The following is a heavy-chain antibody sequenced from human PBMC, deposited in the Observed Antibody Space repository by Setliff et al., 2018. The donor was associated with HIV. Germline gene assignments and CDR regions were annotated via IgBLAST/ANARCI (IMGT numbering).Heavy chain of an antibody. CDR2: IYYSGST. D-gene: IGHD2-8*01. CDR1: GGSFSSFH. CDR3: ARSYNGVPWT. Sequence: SETLSLTCTVSGGSFSSFHWSWIRQPPGKGLEWIGYIYYSGSTKYNPSLKSRVSISVDTSKNQFSLRLTSVTGADTAVYYCARSYNGVPWTWGQGMLVTVSS. J-gene: IGHJ5*02. V-gene: IGHV4-59*12.